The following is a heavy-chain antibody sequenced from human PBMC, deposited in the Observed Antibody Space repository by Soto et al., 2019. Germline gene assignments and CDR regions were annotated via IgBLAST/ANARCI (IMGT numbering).Heavy chain of an antibody. Sequence: SETLSLTCTVSGGSISSDYYHWTWIRQSPERGLEWIGYIHHSGSILYNPSLKSRVTISVDTSKNQFSLHLSSVTAADTAVYFCAREIPTFGVAAWFDPWGQGTLVTVSS. CDR3: AREIPTFGVAAWFDP. J-gene: IGHJ5*02. CDR2: IHHSGSI. CDR1: GGSISSDYYH. D-gene: IGHD3-16*01. V-gene: IGHV4-30-4*08.